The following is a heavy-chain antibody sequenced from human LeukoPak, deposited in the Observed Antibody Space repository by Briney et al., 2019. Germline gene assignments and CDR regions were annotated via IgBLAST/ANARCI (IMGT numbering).Heavy chain of an antibody. D-gene: IGHD5/OR15-5a*01. CDR1: DYSISSGYGYY. V-gene: IGHV4-38-2*02. Sequence: PSETLSLTCTVSDYSISSGYGYYWGWIRQPPGKGLEWIGNIYHSGITYYNHFSSSLKSRVTISIDTSKNQFSLRLTSVTAADTAVYFCATLVSTRYYFDYWGQGTLVTVSS. CDR2: IYHSGIT. CDR3: ATLVSTRYYFDY. J-gene: IGHJ4*02.